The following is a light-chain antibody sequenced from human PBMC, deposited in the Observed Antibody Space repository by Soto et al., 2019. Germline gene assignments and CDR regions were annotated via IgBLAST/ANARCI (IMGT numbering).Light chain of an antibody. J-gene: IGKJ4*01. V-gene: IGKV1-27*01. CDR3: QKYNSAPQVT. Sequence: DIQMTQSPSSLSASVGDRVTITCRASQGISNYLAWYQQKPGKVPKLLIYAASTLQSGVPSRFSGSGSGTDFTVTISSLQPEDVATYYCQKYNSAPQVTFGGGTKVEIK. CDR1: QGISNY. CDR2: AAS.